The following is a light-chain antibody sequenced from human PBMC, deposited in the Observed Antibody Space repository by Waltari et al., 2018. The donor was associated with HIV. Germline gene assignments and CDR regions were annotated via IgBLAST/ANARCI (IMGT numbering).Light chain of an antibody. CDR3: ATWDNSLDIVV. CDR1: SSNIGTNY. J-gene: IGLJ2*01. V-gene: IGLV1-51*01. CDR2: ENH. Sequence: SAAPGQNVDITCSGSSSNIGTNYVSWYQQVPGAAPKLLIYENHRRPSEIPDRFSGSKSGTSATLDITGLQTADEGAYFCATWDNSLDIVVFGGGTKLTVL.